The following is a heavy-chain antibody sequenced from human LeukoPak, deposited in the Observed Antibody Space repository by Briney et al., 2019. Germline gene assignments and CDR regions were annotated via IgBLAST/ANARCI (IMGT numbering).Heavy chain of an antibody. CDR1: GYTFSGYY. J-gene: IGHJ3*02. D-gene: IGHD2-2*02. CDR2: INPNSGGT. CDR3: ARLPAAIGDLGLELRPADAFDI. Sequence: GASVKVSCKASGYTFSGYYMHWVRQAPGQGLEWMGWINPNSGGTNYAQKFQGRVTMTRDTSISTAYMELSRLRSDDTAVYYCARLPAAIGDLGLELRPADAFDIWGQGTMVTVSS. V-gene: IGHV1-2*02.